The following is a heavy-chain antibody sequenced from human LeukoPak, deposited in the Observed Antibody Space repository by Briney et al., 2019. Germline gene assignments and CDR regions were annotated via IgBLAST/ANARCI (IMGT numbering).Heavy chain of an antibody. D-gene: IGHD4-17*01. Sequence: PGGSLRLSCAASGFTFSSCGIHWVRQAPGKGLEWVAVIWYDGTHKFYGDSVKGRFTISRDNSKNTVYLQMNSLRAEDTAVYYCAKERTTVTYYFDYWGQGTLVTVSS. J-gene: IGHJ4*02. V-gene: IGHV3-33*06. CDR3: AKERTTVTYYFDY. CDR1: GFTFSSCG. CDR2: IWYDGTHK.